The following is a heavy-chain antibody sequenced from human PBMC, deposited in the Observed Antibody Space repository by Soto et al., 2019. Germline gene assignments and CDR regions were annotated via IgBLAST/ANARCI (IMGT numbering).Heavy chain of an antibody. CDR2: IYYSGST. V-gene: IGHV4-39*01. Sequence: ESLALTCTVSGGSLSSSSYYWGWIHQPPGKGLEWIGSIYYSGSTYYNPSLKSRVTISVDTSKNQFSLKLSSVTAADTAVYYCARKNSSGWYVLDYWGQGTLVTVSS. CDR1: GGSLSSSSYY. J-gene: IGHJ4*02. CDR3: ARKNSSGWYVLDY. D-gene: IGHD6-19*01.